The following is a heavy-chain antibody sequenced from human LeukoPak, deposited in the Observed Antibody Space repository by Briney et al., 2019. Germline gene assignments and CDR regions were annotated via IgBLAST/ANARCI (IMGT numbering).Heavy chain of an antibody. Sequence: GGSLRLSCAASGFSFRTHWMSWVRQARGQGLEWVANINQDARKKCYVDSVEGRFTISRDDAKTSLFLQMNSLRVEDTAVYYCAKWMGRDSWGQGTLVTVSS. V-gene: IGHV3-7*01. CDR2: INQDARKK. J-gene: IGHJ4*02. CDR1: GFSFRTHW. CDR3: AKWMGRDS. D-gene: IGHD6-19*01.